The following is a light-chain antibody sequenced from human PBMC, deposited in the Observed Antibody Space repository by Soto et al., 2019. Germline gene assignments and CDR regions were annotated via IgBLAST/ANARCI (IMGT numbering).Light chain of an antibody. CDR2: DVS. CDR3: QQRSNRPRT. CDR1: QSVSNNY. V-gene: IGKV3-11*01. J-gene: IGKJ1*01. Sequence: EIVLTQSPCTLSLSPGERATLSCRASQSVSNNYLAWYQQKPGQAPRLLIYDVSNRATGIPARFSGSGSGTDFTLTISSLEPEDFAVYYCQQRSNRPRTFGQGTKVDIK.